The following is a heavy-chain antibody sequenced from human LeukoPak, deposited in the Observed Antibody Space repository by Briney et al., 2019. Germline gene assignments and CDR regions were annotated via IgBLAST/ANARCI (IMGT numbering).Heavy chain of an antibody. CDR1: GFTFSTYD. CDR2: IRYDGSDK. Sequence: GGSLRLSCAASGFTFSTYDMHWVRQAPGKGLEWVSFIRYDGSDKLYADSVKGRFTVSRDNSKNTLYLQMNSLRPEDTAVYYCAKDSILEYYDFWSGTLDYWGQGTLVTVSS. V-gene: IGHV3-30*02. J-gene: IGHJ4*02. CDR3: AKDSILEYYDFWSGTLDY. D-gene: IGHD3-3*01.